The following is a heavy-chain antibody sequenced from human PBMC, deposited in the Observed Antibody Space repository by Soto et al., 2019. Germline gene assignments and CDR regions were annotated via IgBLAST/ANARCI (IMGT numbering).Heavy chain of an antibody. CDR1: GFTVSSNY. Sequence: GGSLRLSCAASGFTVSSNYMSWVRQAPGKGLEWISIIYSAGNTYYADSMKGRFTISRDNSKNTLYLQMNSLGAEDTAVYYCARQKVSRFYGEVDFFDYWGLGTLVTVSS. V-gene: IGHV3-66*04. CDR2: IYSAGNT. CDR3: ARQKVSRFYGEVDFFDY. J-gene: IGHJ4*02. D-gene: IGHD4-17*01.